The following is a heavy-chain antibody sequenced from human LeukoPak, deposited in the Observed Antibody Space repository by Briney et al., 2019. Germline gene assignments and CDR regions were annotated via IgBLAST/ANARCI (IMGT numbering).Heavy chain of an antibody. D-gene: IGHD3-9*01. Sequence: PGGSLRLSCAASGFTFSDYYMSWIRQAPGKGLEWVSYISSSGSTIYYADSVKGRFTISRDNAKNSLYLQMNSLRAEDTAVYYCARDFKVLRYFDWLLSHPEHFDYWGQGTLVTVSS. CDR2: ISSSGSTI. J-gene: IGHJ4*02. CDR3: ARDFKVLRYFDWLLSHPEHFDY. V-gene: IGHV3-11*01. CDR1: GFTFSDYY.